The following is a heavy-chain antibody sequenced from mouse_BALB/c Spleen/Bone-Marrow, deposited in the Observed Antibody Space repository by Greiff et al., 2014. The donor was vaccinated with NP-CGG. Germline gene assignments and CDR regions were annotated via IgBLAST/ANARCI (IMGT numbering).Heavy chain of an antibody. Sequence: EVKLQESGPGLVKPSQSLSLTCSVTGYSITGGYYWYWVRQFPGNKLEWLGYISYDGSNHYNPSLTNRASITRDTSKNQFFLKLNSVTTEDTGTYYCARVEFHAMDYWGQGTSVTVSS. CDR3: ARVEFHAMDY. J-gene: IGHJ4*01. CDR1: GYSITGGYY. V-gene: IGHV3-6*02. CDR2: ISYDGSN.